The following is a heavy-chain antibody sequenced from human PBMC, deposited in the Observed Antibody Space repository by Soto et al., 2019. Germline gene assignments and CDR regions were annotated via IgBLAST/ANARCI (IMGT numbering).Heavy chain of an antibody. CDR2: VYHNGNT. CDR3: AVPGPAGL. CDR1: GGSIRSYF. J-gene: IGHJ2*01. Sequence: QMQLQASGPGLVKPSETLSLTCTVSGGSIRSYFWSWIRQAPGKKLEWLGYVYHNGNTNYNPSLGSRPTLSVDTSNNRLPLNLKSVTAADAAVYYCAVPGPAGLWGRGTLVTVAS. D-gene: IGHD7-27*01. V-gene: IGHV4-59*01.